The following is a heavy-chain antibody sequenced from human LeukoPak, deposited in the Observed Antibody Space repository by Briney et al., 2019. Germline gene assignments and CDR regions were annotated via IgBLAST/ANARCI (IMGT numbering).Heavy chain of an antibody. CDR1: GYTFTTYA. CDR3: ARTHSNQPESYYYYGLDV. CDR2: INAGNGDA. J-gene: IGHJ6*02. Sequence: GASVKVSCKASGYTFTTYAIHWVRQAPGRSLEWMGRINAGNGDAKYSQNFHDRITITRDTSASTVYMELTSLRFEDTAVYYCARTHSNQPESYYYYGLDVWGQGTTVTVSS. D-gene: IGHD1-14*01. V-gene: IGHV1-3*01.